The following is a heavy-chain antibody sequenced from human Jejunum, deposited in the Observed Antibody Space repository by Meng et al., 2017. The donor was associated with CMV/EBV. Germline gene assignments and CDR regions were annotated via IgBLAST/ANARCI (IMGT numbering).Heavy chain of an antibody. Sequence: LLESGGGLGQPGGSLRLACPASELTFSDNVMPWVRQAPWKGLYWISTITESGDPTSYADSLKGRFTISRDNSKNTLYLQMNGLRADDTAIYYCAKEWGAQLLPDYWGQETLVTVSS. CDR2: ITESGDPT. D-gene: IGHD4-23*01. V-gene: IGHV3-23*01. J-gene: IGHJ4*02. CDR3: AKEWGAQLLPDY. CDR1: ELTFSDNV.